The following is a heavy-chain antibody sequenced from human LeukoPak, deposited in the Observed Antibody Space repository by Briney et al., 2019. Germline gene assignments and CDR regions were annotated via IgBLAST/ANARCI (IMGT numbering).Heavy chain of an antibody. J-gene: IGHJ5*02. V-gene: IGHV1-8*01. D-gene: IGHD3-22*01. CDR2: MNPNSGNT. CDR1: GYTFTSYD. Sequence: ASVKVSCKASGYTFTSYDINWVRQATGQGLEWMGWMNPNSGNTGYAQKFQGRVTMTRNTSISTAYMELSSLRSEDTAVYYCARGQSDFKRYYYDSTGYSELDPWGQGTLITVSS. CDR3: ARGQSDFKRYYYDSTGYSELDP.